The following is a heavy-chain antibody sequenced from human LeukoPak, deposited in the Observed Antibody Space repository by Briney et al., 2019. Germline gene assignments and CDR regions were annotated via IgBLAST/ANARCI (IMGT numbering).Heavy chain of an antibody. CDR3: ARDYIAYDPLDY. Sequence: PGGSLRLSCAASGFTFSTYDMNWVRQASGKGLEWVSSISSRSSSIYYADSVKGRSTISRDNAKNSLYLQMNSLRAEDTAVYWCARDYIAYDPLDYWGQGTLVTVSS. V-gene: IGHV3-21*01. J-gene: IGHJ4*02. CDR2: ISSRSSSI. CDR1: GFTFSTYD. D-gene: IGHD3-3*01.